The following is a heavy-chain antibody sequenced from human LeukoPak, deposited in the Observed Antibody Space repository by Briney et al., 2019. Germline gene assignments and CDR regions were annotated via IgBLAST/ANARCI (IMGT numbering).Heavy chain of an antibody. J-gene: IGHJ4*02. CDR1: GYTFSSYY. V-gene: IGHV1-46*01. Sequence: ASVNVSCKASGYTFSSYYMHWVRQAPEQGLEWMGVINPSGGSTSYAQRFQGRVTMTRDTSTSTFYMELSSLRSEDTAVYYCARHSLPGTTPFDYWGQGTLVTVSS. CDR2: INPSGGST. D-gene: IGHD1-1*01. CDR3: ARHSLPGTTPFDY.